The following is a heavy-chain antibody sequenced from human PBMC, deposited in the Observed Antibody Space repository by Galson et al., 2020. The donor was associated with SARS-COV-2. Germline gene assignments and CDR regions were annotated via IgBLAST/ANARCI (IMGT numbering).Heavy chain of an antibody. CDR3: ARLPITMFGVASDY. CDR2: IYYSGST. V-gene: IGHV4-39*01. Sequence: SESLTLTCTVSGGTISNSSYYWVRHRPAPGQGLECIGSIYYSGSTYYNPSLKSRVTITVNTSKNQFTLKRSSVTAADTAVYYCARLPITMFGVASDYWGQGTRVTVS. CDR1: GGTISNSSYY. J-gene: IGHJ4*02. D-gene: IGHD3-3*01.